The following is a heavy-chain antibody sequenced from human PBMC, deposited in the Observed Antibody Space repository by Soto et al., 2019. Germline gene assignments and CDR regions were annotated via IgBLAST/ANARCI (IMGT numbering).Heavy chain of an antibody. CDR3: ATASTQAVSWYFDL. CDR2: IYYSGST. Sequence: SETLSLTCTVSGGSISSGDYYWSWIRQPPGKGLEWIGYIYYSGSTYYNPSLKSRVTISVDTSKNQFSLKLSPVTAADTAVYYCATASTQAVSWYFDLWGRGTLVTVSS. V-gene: IGHV4-30-4*01. J-gene: IGHJ2*01. CDR1: GGSISSGDYY. D-gene: IGHD6-19*01.